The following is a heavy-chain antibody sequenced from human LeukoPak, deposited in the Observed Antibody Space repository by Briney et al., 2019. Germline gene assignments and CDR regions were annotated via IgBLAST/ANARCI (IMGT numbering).Heavy chain of an antibody. Sequence: SETLSLTCTVSGGSISSYYWSWIRQPPGKGLEWIGYNYFSGTTNYNPALKSRVTISVDRSKNQFSLKLNSVTAADTAVYYCARGDYGDCGDFYYYGLDVWGQGTTVTVSS. V-gene: IGHV4-59*01. D-gene: IGHD4-17*01. CDR1: GGSISSYY. CDR3: ARGDYGDCGDFYYYGLDV. CDR2: NYFSGTT. J-gene: IGHJ6*02.